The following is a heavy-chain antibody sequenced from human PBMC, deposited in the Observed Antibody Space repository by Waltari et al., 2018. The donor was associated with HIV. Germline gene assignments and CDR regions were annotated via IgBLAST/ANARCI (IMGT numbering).Heavy chain of an antibody. CDR1: GFTFRSYS. Sequence: EVQLVESGGGLVQPGGSLSLSCAASGFTFRSYSMNWVRQAPGKGREWVSYISSSSSTIYYADSVKGRFTISRDNAKNSLYLQMNSLRAEDTAVYYCARDDYGMDVWGQGTTVTVSS. J-gene: IGHJ6*02. CDR3: ARDDYGMDV. V-gene: IGHV3-48*04. CDR2: ISSSSSTI.